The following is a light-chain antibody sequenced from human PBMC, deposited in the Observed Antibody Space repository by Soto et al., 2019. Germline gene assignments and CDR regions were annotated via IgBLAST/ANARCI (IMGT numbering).Light chain of an antibody. CDR2: EGS. V-gene: IGLV2-23*01. CDR3: CSYAGSSTWV. J-gene: IGLJ3*02. CDR1: SSDVGSYNL. Sequence: QSALTQPASVSGSXXXXXXXSCTGTSSDVGSYNLVSWYQQHPGKAPKLMIYEGSKRPPGVSNRFSGSKSGNTASLTISGLQAEDEADYYCCSYAGSSTWVFGGGTKLTVL.